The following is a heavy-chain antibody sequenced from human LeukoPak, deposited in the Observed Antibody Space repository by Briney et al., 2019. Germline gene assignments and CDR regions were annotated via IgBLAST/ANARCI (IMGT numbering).Heavy chain of an antibody. CDR1: GGSISSGSYY. Sequence: SQTLSLTCTVSGGSISSGSYYWSWIRQPAGKGLEWIGRIYSSGSTNYNPSLKSRVTISVDTSKNQFSLRLNSVSAADTAVYYCAREAYDFWSGYYDYWGQGTLVTVSS. CDR3: AREAYDFWSGYYDY. D-gene: IGHD3-3*01. V-gene: IGHV4-61*02. J-gene: IGHJ4*02. CDR2: IYSSGST.